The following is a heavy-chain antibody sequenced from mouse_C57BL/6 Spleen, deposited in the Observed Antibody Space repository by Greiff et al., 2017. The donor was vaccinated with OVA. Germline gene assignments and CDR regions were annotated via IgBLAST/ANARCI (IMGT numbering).Heavy chain of an antibody. CDR3: TRVYGYDREFDY. V-gene: IGHV5-9-1*02. D-gene: IGHD2-2*01. J-gene: IGHJ2*01. CDR1: GFTFSSYA. CDR2: ISSGGDYI. Sequence: DVQLVESGEGLVKPGGSLKLSCAASGFTFSSYAMSWVRQTPEKRLEWVAYISSGGDYIYYADTVKGRFTISRDNARNTLYLQMSSLKSEDTAMYYCTRVYGYDREFDYWGQGTTLTVSS.